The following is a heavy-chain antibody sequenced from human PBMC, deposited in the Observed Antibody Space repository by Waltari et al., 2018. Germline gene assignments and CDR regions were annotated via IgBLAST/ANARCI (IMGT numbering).Heavy chain of an antibody. V-gene: IGHV4-61*02. CDR1: GGSISSGPYY. D-gene: IGHD3-22*01. CDR2: IYTSGST. CDR3: ARDNGDSSVDY. Sequence: QVQLQESGPGLVKPSQTLSLTCTVSGGSISSGPYYWSWIRQPAGKGLEWIGHIYTSGSTDYNPSLKSRITMSIDTSKNLFSLKLSSVTAADTAVYYCARDNGDSSVDYWGQGTLVTVSS. J-gene: IGHJ4*02.